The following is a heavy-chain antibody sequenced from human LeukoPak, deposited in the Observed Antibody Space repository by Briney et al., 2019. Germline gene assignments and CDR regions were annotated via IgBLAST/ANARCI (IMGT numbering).Heavy chain of an antibody. Sequence: GALRLSCAAPEFSLSAHYMSWGRQAPGEGLEWVSVIYSGGSTFYADSVKGRFTISRHNSRNTLYLQMNSLRAEDTAVYYCGYSGYDFPFDYWGQGTLVTVSS. J-gene: IGHJ4*02. V-gene: IGHV3-53*04. CDR3: GYSGYDFPFDY. CDR2: IYSGGST. CDR1: EFSLSAHY. D-gene: IGHD5-12*01.